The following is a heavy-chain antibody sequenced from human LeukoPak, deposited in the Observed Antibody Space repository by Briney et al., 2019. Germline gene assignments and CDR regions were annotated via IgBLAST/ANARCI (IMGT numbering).Heavy chain of an antibody. CDR1: GFTFSSYA. CDR2: ISYDGSSK. Sequence: SGGSLRLSCAASGFTFSSYAMHWVRQAPGKGLEWVAVISYDGSSKYYADSVKGRFTISRENSKKMMHLQMNSLRAEDTAVYYCARVRLLFLRSGGHSDYWGQGTLVTVSS. J-gene: IGHJ4*02. CDR3: ARVRLLFLRSGGHSDY. D-gene: IGHD2-21*02. V-gene: IGHV3-30-3*01.